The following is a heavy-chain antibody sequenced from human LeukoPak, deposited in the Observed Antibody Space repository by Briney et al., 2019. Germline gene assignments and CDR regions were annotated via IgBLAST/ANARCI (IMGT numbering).Heavy chain of an antibody. Sequence: SQTLSLTCAVYGGSFSGYYWSWIRQPPGKGLEWIGEINHSGSTNYNPSLKSRVTISVDTSKNQFSLKLSSVTAADTAVYYCARETCSGGSCYADYWGQGTLVAVSS. V-gene: IGHV4-34*01. CDR2: INHSGST. D-gene: IGHD2-15*01. CDR3: ARETCSGGSCYADY. J-gene: IGHJ4*02. CDR1: GGSFSGYY.